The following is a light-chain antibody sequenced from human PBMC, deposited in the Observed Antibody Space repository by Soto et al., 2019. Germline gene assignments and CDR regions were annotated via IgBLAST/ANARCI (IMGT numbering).Light chain of an antibody. CDR1: QFMSSY. CDR3: QQSYTTSHT. Sequence: DIQMTQSPSSLSASIGDTVTISCRASQFMSSYLNWYQQKLGTAPTLLISAAFTLQSGVPSRFSGSGSGTEFSLTITSLQPEHFATYYCQQSYTTSHTFGQGTKLEI. CDR2: AAF. V-gene: IGKV1-39*01. J-gene: IGKJ2*01.